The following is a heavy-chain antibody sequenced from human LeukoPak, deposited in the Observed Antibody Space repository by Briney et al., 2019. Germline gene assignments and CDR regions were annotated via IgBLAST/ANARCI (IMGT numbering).Heavy chain of an antibody. D-gene: IGHD5-18*01. CDR2: IYYSGST. CDR1: GGAISSYY. Sequence: SETLSLTCTVSGGAISSYYWSWLRQPPGKGLEWVGYIYYSGSTNYNPSLKSRVSISVDTSKNKFSLKLSSVTAAGTAVYYCARGTAMYYYYYYGTEVWSQGTTVTVP. CDR3: ARGTAMYYYYYYGTEV. J-gene: IGHJ6*02. V-gene: IGHV4-59*01.